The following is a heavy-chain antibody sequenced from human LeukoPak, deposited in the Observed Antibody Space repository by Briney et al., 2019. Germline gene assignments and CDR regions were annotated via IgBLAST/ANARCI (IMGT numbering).Heavy chain of an antibody. V-gene: IGHV1-2*02. CDR2: MNPNSGGT. Sequence: ASVKVSCKASGYTFTSYDIDWVRQATGQGLEWMGWMNPNSGGTNYAQKFQGRVTMTRDTSISTAYKELSRLRSNDTAVYYCARRALFGDSGYDYNWFDPWGQGTLVTVSS. CDR1: GYTFTSYD. J-gene: IGHJ5*02. D-gene: IGHD5-12*01. CDR3: ARRALFGDSGYDYNWFDP.